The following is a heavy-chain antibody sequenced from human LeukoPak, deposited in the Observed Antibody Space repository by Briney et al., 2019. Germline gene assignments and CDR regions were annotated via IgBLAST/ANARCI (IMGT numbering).Heavy chain of an antibody. CDR1: GGSISSSSYY. Sequence: SETLSLTCSVSGGSISSSSYYWGWIRQPPGKGLEWIASIYYNGITYYNPSLKSRVTISVDTSKNQFSLKLSSVTAADTAVYYCARGGRTTVTILQYWGQGTLVTVSS. CDR2: IYYNGIT. D-gene: IGHD4-17*01. V-gene: IGHV4-39*07. CDR3: ARGGRTTVTILQY. J-gene: IGHJ4*02.